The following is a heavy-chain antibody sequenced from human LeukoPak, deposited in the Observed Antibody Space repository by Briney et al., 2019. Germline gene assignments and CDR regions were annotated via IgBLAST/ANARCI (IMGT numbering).Heavy chain of an antibody. Sequence: SQTLSLTCAVSGGSISSGGYSWSWIRQPPGKGLEWIGYVYHSGSTYYNPSLKSRVTISVDRSKNQFSLKLSSVTAADTAVYYCARAPLNGDRTDWYFDLWGRGTLVTVSS. D-gene: IGHD4-17*01. V-gene: IGHV4-30-2*01. J-gene: IGHJ2*01. CDR2: VYHSGST. CDR3: ARAPLNGDRTDWYFDL. CDR1: GGSISSGGYS.